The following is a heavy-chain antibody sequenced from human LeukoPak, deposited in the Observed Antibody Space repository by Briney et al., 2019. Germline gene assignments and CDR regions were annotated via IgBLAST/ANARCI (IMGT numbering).Heavy chain of an antibody. Sequence: ASVKVSCKASGGTFSSYAISWVRQAPGQGLEWMGWISAYNGNTNYAQKLQGRVTMTTDTSTSTAYMELRSLRSDDTAVYYCARLEKRSVDTAMVRTHWFDPWGQGTLVTVSS. CDR3: ARLEKRSVDTAMVRTHWFDP. J-gene: IGHJ5*02. D-gene: IGHD5-18*01. CDR1: GGTFSSYA. CDR2: ISAYNGNT. V-gene: IGHV1-18*01.